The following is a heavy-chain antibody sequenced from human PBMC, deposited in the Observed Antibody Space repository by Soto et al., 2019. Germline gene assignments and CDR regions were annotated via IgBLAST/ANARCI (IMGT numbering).Heavy chain of an antibody. J-gene: IGHJ5*02. D-gene: IGHD6-13*01. CDR2: INHSGST. Sequence: SETLSLTCAVYGGSFSGYYWSWIRQPPGKGLEWIGEINHSGSTNYNPSLKSRVTISVDTSKNQFSLKLSSVTAADTAVYYCARQEIAEGFFGPWGQGTLVT. CDR3: ARQEIAEGFFGP. V-gene: IGHV4-34*01. CDR1: GGSFSGYY.